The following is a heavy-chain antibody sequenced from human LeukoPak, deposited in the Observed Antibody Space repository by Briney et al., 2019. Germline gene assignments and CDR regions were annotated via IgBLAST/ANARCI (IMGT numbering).Heavy chain of an antibody. CDR2: IYSGGST. CDR3: ARDQVYGSGSYTS. D-gene: IGHD3-10*01. J-gene: IGHJ5*02. V-gene: IGHV3-53*01. Sequence: GGSLRLSCAASGFTVSSNYMSWVRQAPGKGLEWGSVIYSGGSTYYADSVKGRFTISRDNSKNTLYLQMNSLRAEDTAVYYCARDQVYGSGSYTSWGQGTLVTVSS. CDR1: GFTVSSNY.